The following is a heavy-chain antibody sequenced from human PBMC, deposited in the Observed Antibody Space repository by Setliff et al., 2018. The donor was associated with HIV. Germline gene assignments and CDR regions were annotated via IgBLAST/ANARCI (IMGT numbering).Heavy chain of an antibody. CDR1: GFTFSAHG. CDR3: ARHDVVRGAIDN. CDR2: ISTNGDST. Sequence: GGSLRLSCAASGFTFSAHGMHWVRQAPEKGLEYVSAISTNGDSTYYADSVKGRFTISRDNSKDTLYVQMNSLRAEDTAVYYCARHDVVRGAIDNWGQGTLVTVSS. V-gene: IGHV3-64*04. J-gene: IGHJ4*02. D-gene: IGHD3-10*01.